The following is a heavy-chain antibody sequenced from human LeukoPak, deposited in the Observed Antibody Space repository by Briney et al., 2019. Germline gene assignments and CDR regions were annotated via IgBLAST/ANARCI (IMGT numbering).Heavy chain of an antibody. V-gene: IGHV4-59*01. CDR1: GGSLSNYY. Sequence: SETLSLTCTVSGGSLSNYYWSWIRQPPGKGLEWIGYIYYSGSTNYNPSLKSRVTISVDTSKNQFSLKLSSVTAADTAVYYCARDAYGDSRFAHWGQGTPVTVSS. CDR2: IYYSGST. D-gene: IGHD4-17*01. J-gene: IGHJ4*02. CDR3: ARDAYGDSRFAH.